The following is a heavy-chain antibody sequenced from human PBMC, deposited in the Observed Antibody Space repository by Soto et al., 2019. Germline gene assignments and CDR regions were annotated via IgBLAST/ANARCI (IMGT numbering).Heavy chain of an antibody. J-gene: IGHJ5*02. CDR1: GGSISSYY. CDR3: ARTAGGIAAAVNWFDP. Sequence: PSETLSLTCTVSGGSISSYYWSWIRQPPGKGLEWIGYIYYSGSTNYNPSLKSRVTISVDTSKNQFSLKLNSVTAADTAVYYCARTAGGIAAAVNWFDPWGQGTLVTVSS. D-gene: IGHD6-13*01. CDR2: IYYSGST. V-gene: IGHV4-59*12.